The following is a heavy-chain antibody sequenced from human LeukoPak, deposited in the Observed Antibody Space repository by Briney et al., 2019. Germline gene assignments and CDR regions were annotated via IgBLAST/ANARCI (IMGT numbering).Heavy chain of an antibody. D-gene: IGHD2-2*01. Sequence: KPSETLSLTCAVYGGSFSGHYWSWIRQPPGKGLEWIGEINHSGSTNHNPSLKSRVTISVDTSKNQFSLKLSSVTAADTAVYYCARGVTEDVVVPPARDYYGMDVWGKGTTVTVSS. J-gene: IGHJ6*04. CDR3: ARGVTEDVVVPPARDYYGMDV. V-gene: IGHV4-34*01. CDR1: GGSFSGHY. CDR2: INHSGST.